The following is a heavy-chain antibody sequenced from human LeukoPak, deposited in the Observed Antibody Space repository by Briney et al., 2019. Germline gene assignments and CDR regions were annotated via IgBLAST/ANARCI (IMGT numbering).Heavy chain of an antibody. CDR3: AKTGNPATGDY. Sequence: GGSLRLSCAASGFTVSSNYMSWVRQAPGKGLEWVSVIYSGGYTYYADSVKGRFTISRDNSKNTLYLQMNSLRAEGTAVYYCAKTGNPATGDYWGQGTLVTVSS. CDR1: GFTVSSNY. CDR2: IYSGGYT. J-gene: IGHJ4*02. V-gene: IGHV3-53*01. D-gene: IGHD1-1*01.